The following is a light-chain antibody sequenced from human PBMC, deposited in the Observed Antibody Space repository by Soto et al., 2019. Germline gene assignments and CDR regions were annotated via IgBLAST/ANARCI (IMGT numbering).Light chain of an antibody. Sequence: EVVLTQSPGTLSLSPGERVTLSCRASQSVASSYLAWYQQKPGRAPRLLFYSASSRATGIPDRFSGSGSGTDFTLTISRLEPEDFAVYYCHHFGSLLETFGQGTKVDIK. CDR1: QSVASSY. J-gene: IGKJ1*01. CDR3: HHFGSLLET. V-gene: IGKV3-20*01. CDR2: SAS.